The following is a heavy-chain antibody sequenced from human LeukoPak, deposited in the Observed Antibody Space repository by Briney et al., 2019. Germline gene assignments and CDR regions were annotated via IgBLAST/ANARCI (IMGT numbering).Heavy chain of an antibody. J-gene: IGHJ4*02. Sequence: GGSLRLSCAASGFTFSSYAMSWLRQAPGKGLEWVSAISGSGGSTYYADSVKGRFTISRDNSKNTLYLQMNSLRAEDTAVYYCAKDLIAVAGTALDYWGQGTLVTVSS. CDR3: AKDLIAVAGTALDY. V-gene: IGHV3-23*01. CDR2: ISGSGGST. D-gene: IGHD6-19*01. CDR1: GFTFSSYA.